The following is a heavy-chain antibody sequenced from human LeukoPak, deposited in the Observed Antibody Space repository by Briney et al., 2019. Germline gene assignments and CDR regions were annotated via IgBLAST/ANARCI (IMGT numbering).Heavy chain of an antibody. J-gene: IGHJ4*02. D-gene: IGHD3-10*01. CDR2: INHSGST. CDR3: ARGRSMVRGGY. CDR1: GYSISSGYY. V-gene: IGHV4-38-2*02. Sequence: SETLSLTCTVSGYSISSGYYWGWIRPPPGKGLEWIGEINHSGSTNYNPSLKSRVTISVDTSKNQFSLKLSSVTAADTAVYYCARGRSMVRGGYWGQGTLVTVSS.